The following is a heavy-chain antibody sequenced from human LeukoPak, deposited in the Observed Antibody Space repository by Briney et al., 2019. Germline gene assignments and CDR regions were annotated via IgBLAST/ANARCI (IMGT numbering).Heavy chain of an antibody. J-gene: IGHJ5*02. CDR2: ISSSSSYI. Sequence: GGSLRLSCAASGFTFISYSMNWVRQAPGKGLEWASSISSSSSYIYYADSVKGRFTISRDNAKNSLYLQMNSLRAEDTAVYYCARDRRIAVAGSNWFDPWGQGTLVTVSS. CDR3: ARDRRIAVAGSNWFDP. V-gene: IGHV3-21*01. D-gene: IGHD6-19*01. CDR1: GFTFISYS.